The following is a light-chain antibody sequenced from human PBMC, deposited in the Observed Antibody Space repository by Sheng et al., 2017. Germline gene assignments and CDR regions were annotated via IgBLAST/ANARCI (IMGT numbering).Light chain of an antibody. CDR2: DVS. CDR3: TSYATSSTLEV. CDR1: SSDVGSYNL. J-gene: IGLJ1*01. V-gene: IGLV2-14*02. Sequence: QSALTQPASVSGSPGQSITISCTGTSSDVGSYNLVSWYQQYSGKAPKLIIYDVSNRPSGVSNRFSGSKSGNTASLTISGLQTEDEADYYCTSYATSSTLEVFGTGTQVTVL.